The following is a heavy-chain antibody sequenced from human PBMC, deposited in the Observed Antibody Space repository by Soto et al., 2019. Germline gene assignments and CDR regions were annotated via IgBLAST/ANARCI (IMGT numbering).Heavy chain of an antibody. CDR3: GSLFEF. J-gene: IGHJ4*02. CDR2: INNDASDT. Sequence: EVHLVESGGGLVQPGGSLRLSCAASGFTFRYYWLHWVRQVPGRGPVWVSGINNDASDTFYADFVEGRFTISRDNAKNTVYLQMDSLRAEDTAVYYCGSLFEFWGQGTLVTVPS. V-gene: IGHV3-74*01. CDR1: GFTFRYYW.